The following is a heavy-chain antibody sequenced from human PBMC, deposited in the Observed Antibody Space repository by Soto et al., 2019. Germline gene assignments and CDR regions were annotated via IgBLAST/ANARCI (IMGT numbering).Heavy chain of an antibody. Sequence: SETLSLTCTVSGGSIRSYYWSWIRQPPGKGLEWIGYISDRGSTNHNPSLKTRVTISVDTSKNQFSLNLSSVTAADTAVYYCARHGPLRYQWLLSFDXWGQGTLVTVSS. J-gene: IGHJ4*02. D-gene: IGHD5-12*01. CDR1: GGSIRSYY. CDR3: ARHGPLRYQWLLSFDX. V-gene: IGHV4-59*08. CDR2: ISDRGST.